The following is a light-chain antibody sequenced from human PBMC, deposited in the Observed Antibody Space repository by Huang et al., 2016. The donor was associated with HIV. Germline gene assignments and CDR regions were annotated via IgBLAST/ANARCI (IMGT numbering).Light chain of an antibody. Sequence: EIVLTQSPATLALSPGERATLSCRASQSVSSYLAWYQQKTGQAPRLLIYDASNRATGIPARFSGSGSGTDFTLTISDLEPEDFAVYFCQQRSSWPRFTFGPGTKVDLK. V-gene: IGKV3-11*01. CDR1: QSVSSY. CDR2: DAS. CDR3: QQRSSWPRFT. J-gene: IGKJ3*01.